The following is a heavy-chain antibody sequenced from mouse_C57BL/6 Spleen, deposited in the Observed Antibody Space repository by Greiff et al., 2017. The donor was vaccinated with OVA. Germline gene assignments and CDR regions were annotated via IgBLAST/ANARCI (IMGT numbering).Heavy chain of an antibody. CDR2: IWRGGST. J-gene: IGHJ4*01. V-gene: IGHV2-2*01. CDR3: ARRPTIVTHYYAMDY. D-gene: IGHD2-5*01. CDR1: GFSLTSYG. Sequence: VQLQQSGPGLVQPSQSLSITCTVSGFSLTSYGVHWVRQSPGKGLEWLGVIWRGGSTDYNAAFISSLSISKDNSKSQVFFKMNRRQADDTAIYYCARRPTIVTHYYAMDYWGQGTSVTVSS.